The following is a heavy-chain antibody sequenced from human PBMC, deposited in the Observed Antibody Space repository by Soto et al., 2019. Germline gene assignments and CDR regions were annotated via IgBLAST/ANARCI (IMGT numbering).Heavy chain of an antibody. Sequence: VQLVESGGGLVQPGGSLRLSCAASGFTFSTYWMSWVRQAPGKGLEWVANIKQDGSHKFYVDSVKGRFTMSRDNAKNSLYLQMSSLRAEDTAVYYCARGSSVYDSSGYAFDYWGQGSLVTVSS. CDR3: ARGSSVYDSSGYAFDY. CDR2: IKQDGSHK. V-gene: IGHV3-7*01. CDR1: GFTFSTYW. J-gene: IGHJ4*02. D-gene: IGHD3-22*01.